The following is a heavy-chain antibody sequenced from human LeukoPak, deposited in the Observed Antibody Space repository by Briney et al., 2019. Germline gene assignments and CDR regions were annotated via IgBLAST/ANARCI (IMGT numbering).Heavy chain of an antibody. J-gene: IGHJ4*02. CDR2: IYYSGST. CDR3: ARDRDSSGWDLFDY. D-gene: IGHD6-19*01. CDR1: GGSISSYY. V-gene: IGHV4-59*01. Sequence: SETLSLTWPVAGGSISSYYWSWIRQPPGQGLEWVGYIYYSGSTNYNPSPNSRVAISVDTSKNQFSLKLSSVTAADTAVYYCARDRDSSGWDLFDYWGQGTLVTVSS.